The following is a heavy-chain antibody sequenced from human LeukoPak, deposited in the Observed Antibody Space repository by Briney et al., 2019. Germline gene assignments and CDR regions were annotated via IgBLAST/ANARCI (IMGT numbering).Heavy chain of an antibody. CDR1: GFTFSSYW. J-gene: IGHJ4*02. CDR2: INNDGGST. Sequence: GGSLRLSCAASGFTFSSYWMHWVRQAPGKGLVWVSRINNDGGSTSYADSVKGRFTISRDNAKNTLYLQMNSLRAEDTAVYYCARVGYSSSWYIDYWGQGTLVTVSS. V-gene: IGHV3-74*01. CDR3: ARVGYSSSWYIDY. D-gene: IGHD6-13*01.